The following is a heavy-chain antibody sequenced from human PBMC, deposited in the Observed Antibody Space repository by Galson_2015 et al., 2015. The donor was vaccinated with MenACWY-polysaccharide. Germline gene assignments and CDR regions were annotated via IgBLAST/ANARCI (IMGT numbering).Heavy chain of an antibody. J-gene: IGHJ3*02. CDR2: INSDGRST. D-gene: IGHD3-22*01. V-gene: IGHV3-74*01. Sequence: LSCAASEFTFSSYWMHWVRQAPGKGLVWVSRINSDGRSTTHADSVKGRFTISRDNAKNTLFLQMNSLRAEDTAIYYCARSKFSSGYFVRAFDIWGRGTMVTVSS. CDR3: ARSKFSSGYFVRAFDI. CDR1: EFTFSSYW.